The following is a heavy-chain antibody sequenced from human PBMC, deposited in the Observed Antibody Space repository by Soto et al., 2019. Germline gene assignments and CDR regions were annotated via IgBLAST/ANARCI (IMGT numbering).Heavy chain of an antibody. J-gene: IGHJ5*02. Sequence: QVQLQESGPGLVKPSETLSLTCTVSGGSMSSYYWSWIRQPPGKGLEWIGYISYSGRTKYNYSLKSRVTISVDTSNNQFSLKLTYVTAADTAVYYCGRLYCRDGVSCNWFDPWGQGTLVTVPS. CDR3: GRLYCRDGVSCNWFDP. V-gene: IGHV4-59*01. CDR1: GGSMSSYY. D-gene: IGHD2-15*01. CDR2: ISYSGRT.